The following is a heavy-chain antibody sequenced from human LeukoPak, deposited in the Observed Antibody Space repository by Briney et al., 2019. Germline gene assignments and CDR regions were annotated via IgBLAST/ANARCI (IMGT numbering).Heavy chain of an antibody. J-gene: IGHJ4*02. CDR2: INPDGSRT. CDR1: GFTFSSYA. V-gene: IGHV3-74*01. D-gene: IGHD4-23*01. CDR3: ARDLRGKSDY. Sequence: GGSLRLSCAASGFTFSSYAMNWVRQAPGKGLAWVSRINPDGSRTDYADSVKGRFTISRDNAKNTLYLQMNSLRAEDTAVYFCARDLRGKSDYWGQGTLVTVSS.